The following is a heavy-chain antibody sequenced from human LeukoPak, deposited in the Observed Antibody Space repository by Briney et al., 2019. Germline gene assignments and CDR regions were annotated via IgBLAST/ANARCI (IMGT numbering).Heavy chain of an antibody. CDR2: IRYDGNNK. CDR1: GFTFSSYA. D-gene: IGHD5-18*01. Sequence: GGSLRLSCAASGFTFSSYAMSWIRQAPGKGLEWVAFIRYDGNNKYYADSVKGRFTISRDNSKNTLYLQMNSLRAEDTALYYCAKVLTAMGLYFDYWGQGTLVTVSS. V-gene: IGHV3-30*02. J-gene: IGHJ4*02. CDR3: AKVLTAMGLYFDY.